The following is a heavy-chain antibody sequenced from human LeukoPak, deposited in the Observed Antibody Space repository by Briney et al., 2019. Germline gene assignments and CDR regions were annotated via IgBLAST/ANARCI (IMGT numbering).Heavy chain of an antibody. D-gene: IGHD3/OR15-3a*01. CDR1: GGSISSN. Sequence: SETLSLTCTVSGGSISSNWGWIRQPPGKGLEWIGSIYYSGNTYYNASLKSRVTISIDTAKNQFSLKLTSVTAADTAVYYCARQTGSGLFILPGGQGTLVTVSS. V-gene: IGHV4-39*01. J-gene: IGHJ4*02. CDR2: IYYSGNT. CDR3: ARQTGSGLFILP.